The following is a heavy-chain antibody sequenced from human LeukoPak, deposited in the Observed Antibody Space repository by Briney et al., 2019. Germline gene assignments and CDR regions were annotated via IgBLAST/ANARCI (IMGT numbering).Heavy chain of an antibody. V-gene: IGHV4-34*01. CDR2: INHSGST. D-gene: IGHD1-26*01. CDR1: GGSFSGYY. Sequence: PSETPSLTCAVYGGSFSGYYWSWIRQPPGKGLEWIGEINHSGSTNYNPSLKSRVTISVDTSKNQFSLKLSSVTAADTAVYYCARDSASRSYARSGRDRRIDYWGQGTLVTVSS. CDR3: ARDSASRSYARSGRDRRIDY. J-gene: IGHJ4*02.